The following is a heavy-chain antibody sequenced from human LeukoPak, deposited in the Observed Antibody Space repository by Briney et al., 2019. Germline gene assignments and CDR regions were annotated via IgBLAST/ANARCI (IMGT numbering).Heavy chain of an antibody. CDR2: IIPIFGTA. Sequence: ASVKVSCKASGGTFSSYAISWVRQAPGQGLEWMGGIIPIFGTANYAQKFQGRVTITADESTSTAYMELSSLRSEDTAVYYCARGAVRGVITTFDYWGQGTLVTVSS. V-gene: IGHV1-69*13. D-gene: IGHD3-10*01. J-gene: IGHJ4*02. CDR1: GGTFSSYA. CDR3: ARGAVRGVITTFDY.